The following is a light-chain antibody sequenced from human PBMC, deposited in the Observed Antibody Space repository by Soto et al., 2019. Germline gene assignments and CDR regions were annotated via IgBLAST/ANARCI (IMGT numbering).Light chain of an antibody. J-gene: IGLJ1*01. Sequence: QSVLTQPRSVSGSPGQSVTISCTGTSSDFGGYNYVSWYQHHPGKAPKLMIYDVSERPSGVPDRFSGSKSGNTASLTISGLQAEDEADYYCSSYTSSSTYVFXTGTKVTVL. V-gene: IGLV2-11*01. CDR2: DVS. CDR3: SSYTSSSTYV. CDR1: SSDFGGYNY.